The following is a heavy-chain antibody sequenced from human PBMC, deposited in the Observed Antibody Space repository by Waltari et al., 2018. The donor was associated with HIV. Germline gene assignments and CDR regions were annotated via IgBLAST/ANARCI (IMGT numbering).Heavy chain of an antibody. CDR3: ARDTAAAGPYYYYYGMDV. V-gene: IGHV3-33*01. Sequence: QVQLVESGGGVVQPGRSLRLSCAASGFTFSSYGMHWVRQAPGKGVEWVAVIWDDGSNKDYADSVKGRFTISRDNSKNTLYLQMNSLRAEDTAVYYCARDTAAAGPYYYYYGMDVWGQGTTVTVSS. CDR1: GFTFSSYG. CDR2: IWDDGSNK. J-gene: IGHJ6*02. D-gene: IGHD6-13*01.